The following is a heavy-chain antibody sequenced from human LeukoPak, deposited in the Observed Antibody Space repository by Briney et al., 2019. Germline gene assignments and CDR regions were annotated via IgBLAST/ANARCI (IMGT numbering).Heavy chain of an antibody. D-gene: IGHD3-9*01. CDR3: ATDYDILTGFDAFDI. J-gene: IGHJ3*02. V-gene: IGHV3-33*01. CDR1: GFTFSTYG. CDR2: IYYDGSNQ. Sequence: GGALRLSCAASGFTFSTYGMHWVRQAPGKGLEWVALIYYDGSNQYYADSVKGRFTVSRDNSRNTLYMQMNSLKTEDTAVYYCATDYDILTGFDAFDIWGQGTMVTVSS.